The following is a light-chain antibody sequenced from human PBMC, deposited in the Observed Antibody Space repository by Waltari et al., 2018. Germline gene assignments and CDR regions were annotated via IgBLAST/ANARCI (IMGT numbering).Light chain of an antibody. V-gene: IGKV1-17*01. CDR3: LQYNSYPYT. CDR1: QVIGNT. Sequence: DIQMTQSPSSLSASVGDRVTITCRASQVIGNTLGWYQQKPGKAPKRLIYAASSLQSVVPSRFSGSGSGTEFTLTISSLQPEDFATFYCLQYNSYPYTFGQGTKLEI. CDR2: AAS. J-gene: IGKJ2*01.